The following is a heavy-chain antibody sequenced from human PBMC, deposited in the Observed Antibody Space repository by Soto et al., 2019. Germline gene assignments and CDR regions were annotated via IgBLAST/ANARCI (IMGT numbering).Heavy chain of an antibody. CDR2: IDNSGSYT. CDR1: GFTLSDHY. D-gene: IGHD1-26*01. J-gene: IGHJ5*02. Sequence: QVHLVESGGGLVKPGGSLRLSCAASGFTLSDHYMSWIRQAPGKGLEWVSYIDNSGSYTNYGDSVKGRFPISRDNAENSLYLQMNSLRAEDTAVYYCARGNVGPTGWFDPWGQGTVVTVSS. CDR3: ARGNVGPTGWFDP. V-gene: IGHV3-11*06.